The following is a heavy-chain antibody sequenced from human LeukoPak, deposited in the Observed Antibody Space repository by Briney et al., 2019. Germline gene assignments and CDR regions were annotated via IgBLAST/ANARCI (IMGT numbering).Heavy chain of an antibody. CDR2: IWYDGSNK. CDR3: AREIYGDFGFDY. D-gene: IGHD4-17*01. CDR1: GFTFSSYG. Sequence: GGSLRLSCAASGFTFSSYGMHWVRQAPGKGLEWVAVIWYDGSNKYYADSVKGRFTISRDNSKNTLYLQMNSLRAEDTAMYYCAREIYGDFGFDYWGQGTLVTVSS. J-gene: IGHJ4*02. V-gene: IGHV3-33*01.